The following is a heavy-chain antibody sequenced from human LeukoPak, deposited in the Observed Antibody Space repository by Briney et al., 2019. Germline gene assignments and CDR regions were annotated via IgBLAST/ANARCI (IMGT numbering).Heavy chain of an antibody. CDR2: VSTDGSST. D-gene: IGHD6-6*01. CDR3: AGTIAARGSDY. Sequence: GGSLRLSCAASGFTFSSCWMHWVRQTPGRGLVWVSRVSTDGSSTSYADSVKGRFTISRDNAKNTLYLQMNSLRAEDTAVYYCAGTIAARGSDYWGQGTLVTVSS. J-gene: IGHJ4*02. CDR1: GFTFSSCW. V-gene: IGHV3-74*01.